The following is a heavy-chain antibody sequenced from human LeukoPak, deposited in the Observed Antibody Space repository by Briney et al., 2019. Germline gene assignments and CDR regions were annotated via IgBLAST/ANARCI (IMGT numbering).Heavy chain of an antibody. CDR2: TYYRSGWYN. Sequence: SQTPSLTCAISGDSVSSNSAAWGWIRQSPSRGLEWLGRTYYRSGWYNDYALSVESRITINPDTSKSQVSLQLTSVAPEDTAVYYCSRELAWGPADYWGQGTLVTVSS. CDR3: SRELAWGPADY. D-gene: IGHD7-27*01. CDR1: GDSVSSNSAA. J-gene: IGHJ4*02. V-gene: IGHV6-1*01.